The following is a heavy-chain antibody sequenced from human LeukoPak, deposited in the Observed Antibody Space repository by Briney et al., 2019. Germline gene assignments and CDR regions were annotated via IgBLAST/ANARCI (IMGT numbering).Heavy chain of an antibody. D-gene: IGHD6-13*01. J-gene: IGHJ4*02. V-gene: IGHV3-21*01. CDR2: ISGGGLYI. Sequence: GGSLRLSCAASGFSFYKYTMNWVRHAPGGGLEWVSSISGGGLYIFYADSMKGRFTISRDNTKNSLYLQMDSLRAEDTSVYICARGSFSSSWFEKYFFDSWGQGTLVTVSA. CDR3: ARGSFSSSWFEKYFFDS. CDR1: GFSFYKYT.